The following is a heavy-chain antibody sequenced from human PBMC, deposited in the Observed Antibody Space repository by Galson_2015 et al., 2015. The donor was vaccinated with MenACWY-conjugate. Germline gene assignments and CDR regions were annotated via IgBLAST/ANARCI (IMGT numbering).Heavy chain of an antibody. CDR2: SSTSGRYT. CDR1: AFSVRDNY. CDR3: VRVKWQQLTADS. V-gene: IGHV3-11*05. J-gene: IGHJ4*02. Sequence: SLRLSCAASAFSVRDNYMRWVRQAPGKGLEWVSYSSTSGRYTDYADSVKGRFTVSRDNAKNSIFLQMNSLRAEDTAVYYCVRVKWQQLTADSGGQGALVTVSS. D-gene: IGHD6-13*01.